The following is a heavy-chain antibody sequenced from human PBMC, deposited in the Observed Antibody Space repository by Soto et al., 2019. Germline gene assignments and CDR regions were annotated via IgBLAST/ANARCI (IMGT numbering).Heavy chain of an antibody. CDR2: IYYSGST. J-gene: IGHJ4*02. D-gene: IGHD2-15*01. CDR3: ARVHCSGGSCYLDY. V-gene: IGHV4-59*01. CDR1: GGSISSYY. Sequence: SETLSLTCTVSGGSISSYYWSWIRQPPGKGLEWIGYIYYSGSTNYNPSLKSRVTISVDTSKNQFSLKLSSVTAADTAVYYCARVHCSGGSCYLDYWGQGTLVTVSS.